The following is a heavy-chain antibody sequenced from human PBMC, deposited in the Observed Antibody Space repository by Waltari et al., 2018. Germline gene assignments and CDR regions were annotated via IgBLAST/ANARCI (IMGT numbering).Heavy chain of an antibody. CDR3: AKRGGTSPFGY. CDR1: GFSIRSGDY. D-gene: IGHD3-10*01. Sequence: QVQLQESGPGLVRPSETLSLTCSVSGFSIRSGDYWGWLRQPPGKGREWIATLHHSGSTYYSPSLKSRATISVDTSKNQFSLKMTSVTAADTAVYYCAKRGGTSPFGYWGQGTLVTVSS. V-gene: IGHV4-38-2*02. J-gene: IGHJ4*02. CDR2: LHHSGST.